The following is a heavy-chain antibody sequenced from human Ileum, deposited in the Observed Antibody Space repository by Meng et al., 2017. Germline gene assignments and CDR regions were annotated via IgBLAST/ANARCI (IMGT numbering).Heavy chain of an antibody. CDR3: ERSDIAVGYFDY. CDR1: GGSISSYY. J-gene: IGHJ4*02. V-gene: IGHV4-4*07. CDR2: IYTSGST. D-gene: IGHD6-19*01. Sequence: SETLSLTCTVSGGSISSYYWSWIRQPAGEGLEWIGRIYTSGSTNYNPSLKSRVTMSVDTSKNQFSLKLSSVTAADTAVYYCERSDIAVGYFDYWGQGTLVTVSS.